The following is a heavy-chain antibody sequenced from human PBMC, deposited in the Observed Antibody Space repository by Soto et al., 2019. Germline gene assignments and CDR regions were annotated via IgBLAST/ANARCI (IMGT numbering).Heavy chain of an antibody. Sequence: GGSLRLSCAASGFTVSSNYMSWVLQAPGKGLEWVSVIYSGGSTYYADSVKGRFTISRDNSKNTLYLQMNSLRAEDTAVYYCARDILYYYDSSGYYYEGHYYYGMDVWGQGTTVTVSS. D-gene: IGHD3-22*01. CDR2: IYSGGST. J-gene: IGHJ6*02. V-gene: IGHV3-53*01. CDR3: ARDILYYYDSSGYYYEGHYYYGMDV. CDR1: GFTVSSNY.